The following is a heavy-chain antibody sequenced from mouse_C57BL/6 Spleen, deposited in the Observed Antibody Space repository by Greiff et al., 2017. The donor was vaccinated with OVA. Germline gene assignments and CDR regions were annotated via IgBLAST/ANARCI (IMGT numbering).Heavy chain of an antibody. CDR3: TRSLYYGSSYVYDY. CDR2: IDPETGGT. V-gene: IGHV1-15*01. CDR1: GYTFTDYE. J-gene: IGHJ2*01. Sequence: VQLQQSGAELVRPGAPVTLSCKAPGYTFTDYEMHWVKQTPVHGLEWVGAIDPETGGTAYNQKFKGKAILTADKSSSTAYMELRSLTSEDSAVYYCTRSLYYGSSYVYDYWGQGTTLTVSS. D-gene: IGHD1-1*01.